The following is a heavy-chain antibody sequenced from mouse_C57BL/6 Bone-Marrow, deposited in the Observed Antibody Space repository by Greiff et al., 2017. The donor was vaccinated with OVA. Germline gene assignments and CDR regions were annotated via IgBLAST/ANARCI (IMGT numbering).Heavy chain of an antibody. J-gene: IGHJ2*01. CDR2: IRNKANGYTT. V-gene: IGHV7-3*01. Sequence: EVQRVESGGGLVQPGGSLSLSCAASGFTFTDYYMSWVRQPPGKALEWLGFIRNKANGYTTEYSASVKGRFTISRDNSQSILYLQMNALRAEDSATYYCARLYYDYDRIFDYWGQGTTLTVSS. CDR1: GFTFTDYY. D-gene: IGHD2-4*01. CDR3: ARLYYDYDRIFDY.